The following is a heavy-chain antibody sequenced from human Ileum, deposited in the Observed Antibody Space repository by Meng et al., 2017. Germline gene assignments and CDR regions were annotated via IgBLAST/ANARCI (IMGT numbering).Heavy chain of an antibody. CDR1: GFTFSNYH. D-gene: IGHD4-17*01. V-gene: IGHV3-21*01. J-gene: IGHJ4*02. Sequence: WSGSGFTFSNYHMNWVRQAPGKGLEWVAAISSISSFISYADSVKGRFTVSRDNAKDSLYLQLNSLRAEDTAMYYCTRDKGDYVSHYWGQGTRVTVAS. CDR3: TRDKGDYVSHY. CDR2: ISSISSFI.